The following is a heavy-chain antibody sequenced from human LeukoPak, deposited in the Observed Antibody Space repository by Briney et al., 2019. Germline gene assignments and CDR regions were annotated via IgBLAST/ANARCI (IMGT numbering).Heavy chain of an antibody. CDR1: GYTFTSYD. J-gene: IGHJ6*03. CDR3: ARGPDFWSGYDYYYYMDV. D-gene: IGHD3-3*01. CDR2: MNPNSGNT. V-gene: IGHV1-8*01. Sequence: ASVKVSCKASGYTFTSYDINWVRQATGQGLEWMGWMNPNSGNTGYAQKFQGRVTMTRNTSISTAYMELSSLRSEDTAVYYCARGPDFWSGYDYYYYMDVWGKGTTVTVSS.